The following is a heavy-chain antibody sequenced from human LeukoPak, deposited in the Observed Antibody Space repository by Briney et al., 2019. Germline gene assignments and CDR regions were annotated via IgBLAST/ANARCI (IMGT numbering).Heavy chain of an antibody. J-gene: IGHJ4*02. CDR1: GYTFTGYY. D-gene: IGHD2-15*01. V-gene: IGHV1-2*02. Sequence: ASVKVSCEASGYTFTGYYMHWVRQAPGQGLEWMGWINPNSGGTNYAQKFQGRVTMTRDTSISTAYMELSRLRSDDTAVYYCAILKGYCSGGSCYDYWGQGTLVTVSS. CDR3: AILKGYCSGGSCYDY. CDR2: INPNSGGT.